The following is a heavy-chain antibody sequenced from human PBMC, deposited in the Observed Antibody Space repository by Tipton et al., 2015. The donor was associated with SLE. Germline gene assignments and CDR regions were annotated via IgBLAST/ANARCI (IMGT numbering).Heavy chain of an antibody. Sequence: TLSLTCTVSGGSISSSSYYWGWIRQPPGKGLEWIGSIYYSGSTYYNPSLKSRVTISVDTSKNQFSLKLSSVTAADTAVYYCARERGASIAVAQEFDYWGQGTLVTVSS. V-gene: IGHV4-39*07. CDR2: IYYSGST. D-gene: IGHD6-19*01. CDR3: ARERGASIAVAQEFDY. CDR1: GGSISSSSYY. J-gene: IGHJ4*02.